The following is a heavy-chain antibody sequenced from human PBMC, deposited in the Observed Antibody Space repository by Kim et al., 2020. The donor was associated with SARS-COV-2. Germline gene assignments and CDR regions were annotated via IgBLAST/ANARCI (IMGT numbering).Heavy chain of an antibody. D-gene: IGHD5-18*01. CDR3: ARDSDTAMDYYYYGMDV. V-gene: IGHV4-31*02. Sequence: LKSRVTISVDTSKTQFSLKLSSVTAADTAVYYCARDSDTAMDYYYYGMDVWGQGTTVTVSS. J-gene: IGHJ6*02.